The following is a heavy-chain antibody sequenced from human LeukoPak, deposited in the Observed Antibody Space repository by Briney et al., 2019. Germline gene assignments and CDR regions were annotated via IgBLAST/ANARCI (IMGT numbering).Heavy chain of an antibody. Sequence: GGSLRLSCAVSGFTFSNAWMTWVRQAPGKGLEWVSAISGSGGSTYYADSVKGRFTISRDNSKNTLYLQMNSLRAEDTAVYYCANGGPLLGSGSYWGQGTLVTVSS. CDR1: GFTFSNAW. V-gene: IGHV3-23*01. CDR2: ISGSGGST. J-gene: IGHJ4*02. D-gene: IGHD3-10*01. CDR3: ANGGPLLGSGSY.